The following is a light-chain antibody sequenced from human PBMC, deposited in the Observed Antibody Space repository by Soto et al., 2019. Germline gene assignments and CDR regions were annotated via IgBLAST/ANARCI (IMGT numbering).Light chain of an antibody. V-gene: IGLV2-14*01. Sequence: QAVVTQPASVSGSPGQSITISCTGTSSDVGGYKYVSWYQQYPGKAPKLMIYEVSNRPSGVSNRFSGSKSGNTASLTISGLQADDEADYYCTSYTSSSSVLFGGGTKLT. J-gene: IGLJ2*01. CDR2: EVS. CDR3: TSYTSSSSVL. CDR1: SSDVGGYKY.